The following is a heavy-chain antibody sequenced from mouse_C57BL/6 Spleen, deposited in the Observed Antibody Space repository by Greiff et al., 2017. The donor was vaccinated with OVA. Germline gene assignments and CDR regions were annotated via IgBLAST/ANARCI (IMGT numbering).Heavy chain of an antibody. V-gene: IGHV6-3*01. CDR2: IRLKSDNYAT. J-gene: IGHJ2*01. D-gene: IGHD1-1*01. CDR3: TATVVEYYFDY. CDR1: GFTFSNYW. Sequence: EVQRVESGGGLVQPGGSMKLSCVASGFTFSNYWMNWVRQSPEKGLEWVAQIRLKSDNYATHYAESVKGRFTISRDDSKSSVYLQMNNLRAEDTGIYYCTATVVEYYFDYWGQGTTLTVSS.